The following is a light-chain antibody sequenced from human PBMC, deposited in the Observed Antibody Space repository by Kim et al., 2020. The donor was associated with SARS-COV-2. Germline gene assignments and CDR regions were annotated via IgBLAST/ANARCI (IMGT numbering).Light chain of an antibody. CDR2: QDN. J-gene: IGLJ2*01. V-gene: IGLV3-1*01. Sequence: VSPGQTASITCSGDNVGDKYACWYQQKPGQSPVLVISQDNSRPSGIPERFSGSNSGNTATLTISGTQAMDEADYYCQAWDSSTAVFGGGTQLTVL. CDR1: NVGDKY. CDR3: QAWDSSTAV.